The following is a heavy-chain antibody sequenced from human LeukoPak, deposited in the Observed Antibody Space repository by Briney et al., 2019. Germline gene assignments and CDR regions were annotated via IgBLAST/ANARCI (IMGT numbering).Heavy chain of an antibody. CDR3: ASSHVDIAASLPPGVDYFDY. D-gene: IGHD5-12*01. CDR2: FDPEDGET. CDR1: GYTLTELS. Sequence: ASVKVSCKVSGYTLTELSMHWVRQAPGKGLEWMGGFDPEDGETIYAQKFQGRVTMTEDTSTDTAYMKLSSLRSEDTAVYYCASSHVDIAASLPPGVDYFDYWGQGTLVTVSS. V-gene: IGHV1-24*01. J-gene: IGHJ4*02.